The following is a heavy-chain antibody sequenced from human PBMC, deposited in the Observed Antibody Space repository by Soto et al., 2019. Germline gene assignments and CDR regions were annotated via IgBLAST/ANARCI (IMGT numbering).Heavy chain of an antibody. Sequence: QVQLVESGGRVVQPGRSLRLSCAASGFTFRTFAMHWVRQATGKGLERVAVISNDGSIKYFLDSVKGRFTISRDTSNNTLSMQMDSLRAEDTAVYYCARDKKPFNWSPSSLKSFYYGMDVWGQGTTVTVSS. V-gene: IGHV3-30-3*01. J-gene: IGHJ6*02. CDR2: ISNDGSIK. CDR3: ARDKKPFNWSPSSLKSFYYGMDV. CDR1: GFTFRTFA. D-gene: IGHD1-1*01.